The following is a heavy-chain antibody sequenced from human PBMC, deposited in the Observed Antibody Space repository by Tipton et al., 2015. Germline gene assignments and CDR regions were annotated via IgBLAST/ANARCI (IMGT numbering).Heavy chain of an antibody. V-gene: IGHV1-18*01. J-gene: IGHJ3*02. CDR3: ARELAAPTTDAFDI. CDR2: ISAYNGNT. CDR1: GYTLTSYG. D-gene: IGHD6-6*01. Sequence: QSGAEVKKPGASVKVSCKASGYTLTSYGISWVRQAPGQGLEWMGWISAYNGNTNYAQKLQGRVTMTADTSTSTAYMELRSLRSDDTAVYYCARELAAPTTDAFDIWGQGTLVTVSS.